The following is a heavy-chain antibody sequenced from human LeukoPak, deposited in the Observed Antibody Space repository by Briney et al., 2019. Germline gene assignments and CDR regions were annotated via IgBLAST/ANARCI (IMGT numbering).Heavy chain of an antibody. CDR2: ISSSSSYI. CDR3: ARDSIGSYYAGNDAFDI. J-gene: IGHJ3*02. Sequence: GGSLRLSCAASGFTFSSYSMNWVRQAPGKGLEWVSSISSSSSYIYYAASVKGRFTISRDNAKNSLYLQMNSLRAEDTVVYYCARDSIGSYYAGNDAFDIWGQGTMVTVSS. V-gene: IGHV3-21*01. CDR1: GFTFSSYS. D-gene: IGHD1-26*01.